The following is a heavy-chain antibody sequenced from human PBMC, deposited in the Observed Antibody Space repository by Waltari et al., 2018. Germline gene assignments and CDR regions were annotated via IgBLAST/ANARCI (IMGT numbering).Heavy chain of an antibody. D-gene: IGHD1-26*01. CDR3: ARGPIVGATFDY. V-gene: IGHV1-69*11. CDR2: IIPVLGRT. CDR1: GDTFSSYA. Sequence: QVQLVQSGAGVKKPGSSVRVSCKASGDTFSSYAISWVRQAPGQGLEWMGGIIPVLGRTSYAQRFEGRVTVTADESTNTAYMDLTSLRSEDTAMYYCARGPIVGATFDYWGQGTLVTVSS. J-gene: IGHJ4*02.